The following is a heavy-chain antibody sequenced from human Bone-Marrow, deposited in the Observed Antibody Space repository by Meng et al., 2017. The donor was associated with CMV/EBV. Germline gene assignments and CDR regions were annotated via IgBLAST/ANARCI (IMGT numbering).Heavy chain of an antibody. CDR3: AREAVYCSSTSCYQDGMDV. V-gene: IGHV3-11*04. J-gene: IGHJ6*02. D-gene: IGHD2-2*01. CDR2: ISSSGSTI. Sequence: GESLKISCAASGFTFSDYYMSWIRQAPGKGLEWVSYISSSGSTIYYADSVKGRFTISRDNAKNSLYLQMNSLRAEDTAVYYCAREAVYCSSTSCYQDGMDVWGQGTLVTVSS. CDR1: GFTFSDYY.